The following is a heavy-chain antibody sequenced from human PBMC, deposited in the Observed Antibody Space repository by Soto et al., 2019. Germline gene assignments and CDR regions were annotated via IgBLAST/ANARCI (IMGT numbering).Heavy chain of an antibody. CDR1: GFTFDDYA. CDR3: AKGRSGGRYGYQAY. CDR2: ISWNSGSI. J-gene: IGHJ4*02. V-gene: IGHV3-9*01. Sequence: EVQLVESGGGLVQPGRSLRLSCAASGFTFDDYAMHWVRQAPGKGLEWVSGISWNSGSIGYADSVKGRFTISRDNAKNSLYGEMSSLRVEDTALYYWAKGRSGGRYGYQAYWGQGPLVTVPS. D-gene: IGHD6-19*01.